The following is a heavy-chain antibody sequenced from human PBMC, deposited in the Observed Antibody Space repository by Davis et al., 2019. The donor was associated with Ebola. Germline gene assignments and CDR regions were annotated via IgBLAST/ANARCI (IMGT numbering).Heavy chain of an antibody. CDR2: IYYSGST. CDR1: GGSISSSSYY. CDR3: ARVRSSIAARRAFDI. V-gene: IGHV4-39*01. D-gene: IGHD6-6*01. Sequence: PSETLSLTCTVSGGSISSSSYYWGWIRQPPGKGLEWIGSIYYSGSTYYNPSLKSRVTISVDTSKNQFSLKLSSVTAADTAVYYCARVRSSIAARRAFDIWGQGTMVTVSS. J-gene: IGHJ3*02.